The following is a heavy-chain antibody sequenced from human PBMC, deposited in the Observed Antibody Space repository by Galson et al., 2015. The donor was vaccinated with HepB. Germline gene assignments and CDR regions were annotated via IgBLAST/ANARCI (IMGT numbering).Heavy chain of an antibody. Sequence: SLRLSCAASGFTFNMYWMNWVRQAPGKGPEWVANIKQDGSEKYYVDSVKGRFTVSRDNTKNSLYLQMNSLRAEDTAFYYCAGGGASVTTPMGYWGQGTLVTVSS. CDR3: AGGGASVTTPMGY. J-gene: IGHJ4*02. CDR1: GFTFNMYW. CDR2: IKQDGSEK. D-gene: IGHD4-23*01. V-gene: IGHV3-7*04.